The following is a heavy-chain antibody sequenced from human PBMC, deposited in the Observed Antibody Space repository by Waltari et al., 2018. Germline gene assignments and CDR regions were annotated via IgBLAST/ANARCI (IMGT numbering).Heavy chain of an antibody. CDR2: INPNSGGT. V-gene: IGHV1-2*02. CDR1: GYTFTGYY. J-gene: IGHJ4*02. Sequence: QVQLVQSGAEVTKPGASVTVSCKASGYTFTGYYMHWVPQPPGQGLEWMGWINPNSGGTNYAQKFQGRVTMTRDTSISTAYMELSRLRSDDTAVYYCARENFLRDSSAPYYDYWGQGTLVTVSS. D-gene: IGHD6-6*01. CDR3: ARENFLRDSSAPYYDY.